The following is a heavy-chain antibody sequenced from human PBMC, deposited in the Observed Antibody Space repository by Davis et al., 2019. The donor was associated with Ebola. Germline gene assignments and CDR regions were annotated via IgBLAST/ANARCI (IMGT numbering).Heavy chain of an antibody. CDR3: ARESTPGLLWFGELSNWFDP. V-gene: IGHV3-7*01. D-gene: IGHD3-10*01. CDR2: IKQDGSEK. J-gene: IGHJ5*02. CDR1: GFTFSSYW. Sequence: GESLKISCAASGFTFSSYWMSWVRQAPGKGLEWVANIKQDGSEKYYVDSVKGRFTISRDNAKNSLYLQMNSLRAEDTAVYYCARESTPGLLWFGELSNWFDPWGQGTLVTVSS.